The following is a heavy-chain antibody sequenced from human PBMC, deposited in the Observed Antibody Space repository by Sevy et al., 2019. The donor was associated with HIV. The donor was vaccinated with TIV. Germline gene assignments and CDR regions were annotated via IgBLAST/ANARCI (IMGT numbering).Heavy chain of an antibody. CDR1: GFTFSDYW. Sequence: GGSLRLSCAASGFTFSDYWMNWVRQAPGKGLEWVANIKQDGSEKYYVDSVKGRFTISRDNAKNSLYLQMNSLRVEDTAVYFCAKLGFYYDSSAYDYFDYWGRGTLVTVSS. CDR2: IKQDGSEK. V-gene: IGHV3-7*01. D-gene: IGHD3-22*01. J-gene: IGHJ4*02. CDR3: AKLGFYYDSSAYDYFDY.